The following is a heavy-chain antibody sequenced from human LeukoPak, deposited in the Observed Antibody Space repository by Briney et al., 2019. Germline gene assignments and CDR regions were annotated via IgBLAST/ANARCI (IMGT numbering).Heavy chain of an antibody. D-gene: IGHD1-1*01. CDR2: TNGDGTTT. CDR3: TSLSTVASGVDW. Sequence: PGGSLRLSCAASGFTFSRYWMHWVRQAPGEGLVWVSRTNGDGTTTTYADSVKGRFRISRDNAKNTVYLQLNSLRAEDTAVYYCTSLSTVASGVDWWGQGTLVTVSS. CDR1: GFTFSRYW. J-gene: IGHJ4*02. V-gene: IGHV3-74*01.